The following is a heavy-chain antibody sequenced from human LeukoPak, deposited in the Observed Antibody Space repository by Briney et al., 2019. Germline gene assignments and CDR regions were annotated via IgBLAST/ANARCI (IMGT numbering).Heavy chain of an antibody. D-gene: IGHD6-19*01. CDR2: IYYSGST. J-gene: IGHJ4*02. Sequence: SETLSLTCSVSGGSMTNYYWSWIRQPPGKGLEWIGYIYYSGSTNYNPSLKSRVTISVDTSKNQFSLKLSSVPAADTAVYYCARGGWSVDYWGQGTLVAVSS. V-gene: IGHV4-59*01. CDR3: ARGGWSVDY. CDR1: GGSMTNYY.